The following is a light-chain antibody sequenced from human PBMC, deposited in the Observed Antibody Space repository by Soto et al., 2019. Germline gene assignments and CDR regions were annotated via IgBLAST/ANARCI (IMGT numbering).Light chain of an antibody. CDR3: QQYDNSPLT. CDR2: GAS. J-gene: IGKJ4*01. Sequence: DILLTQSPGTLSVSPGERAALSCRTSQSVSSSYLAWYEQKPGQAPRLLIYGASNRATGIPDRFSGSGSGTEFTLTISRLEPEDFEVYYCQQYDNSPLTFGGGTKVDI. CDR1: QSVSSSY. V-gene: IGKV3-20*01.